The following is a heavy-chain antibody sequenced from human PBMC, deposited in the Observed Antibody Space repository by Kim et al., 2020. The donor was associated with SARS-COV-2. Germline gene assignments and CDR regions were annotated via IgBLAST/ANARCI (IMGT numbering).Heavy chain of an antibody. CDR1: GGSISSYY. V-gene: IGHV4-59*08. CDR2: IYYSGST. D-gene: IGHD3-22*01. Sequence: SETLSLTCTVSGGSISSYYWSWIRQPPGNGLEWIGYIYYSGSTNYNPSLKSRVTISVDTSKNQFSLKLSSVTAADTAVYYCARSPASRLSITMIVVVTPDAFDIWGQGTMVTVSS. J-gene: IGHJ3*02. CDR3: ARSPASRLSITMIVVVTPDAFDI.